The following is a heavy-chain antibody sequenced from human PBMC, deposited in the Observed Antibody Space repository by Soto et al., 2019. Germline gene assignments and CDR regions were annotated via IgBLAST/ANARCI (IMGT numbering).Heavy chain of an antibody. CDR3: ATDIGTVAAAFDP. CDR2: FDPEDGET. J-gene: IGHJ5*02. Sequence: GAPVKVSCKVSGYTLTELSMHWVRQAPGKGLEWMGGFDPEDGETIYAQKFQGRVTMTEDTSTDTAYMELSSLRSEDTALYYCATDIGTVAAAFDPWGQGTLVTVSS. CDR1: GYTLTELS. D-gene: IGHD6-19*01. V-gene: IGHV1-24*01.